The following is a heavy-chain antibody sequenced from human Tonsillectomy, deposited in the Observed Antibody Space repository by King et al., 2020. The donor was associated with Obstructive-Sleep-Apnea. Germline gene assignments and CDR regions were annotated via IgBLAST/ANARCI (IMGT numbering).Heavy chain of an antibody. D-gene: IGHD3-10*01. Sequence: QVQLVQSGGGVVQPWRSLRLSCAASGFTFSTYAMHWVRQAPGKGLEWGAVISYDGSNKYYADSVKGRFTISRDNSKNTLYLQMNSLRAEDTAVYYCATSMVRGVRAYYFDYWGQGTLVTVSS. V-gene: IGHV3-30*04. J-gene: IGHJ4*02. CDR3: ATSMVRGVRAYYFDY. CDR1: GFTFSTYA. CDR2: ISYDGSNK.